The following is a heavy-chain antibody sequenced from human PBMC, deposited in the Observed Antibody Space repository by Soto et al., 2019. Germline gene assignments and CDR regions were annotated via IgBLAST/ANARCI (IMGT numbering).Heavy chain of an antibody. D-gene: IGHD6-19*01. V-gene: IGHV1-18*01. CDR3: AREIAVGGRAFDY. CDR1: GYTFTNYG. J-gene: IGHJ4*02. Sequence: ASVKVSCKASGYTFTNYGISWVRQAPGQGLEWMGWINTYNGNTNHAQKLQGRVTMTTDTSTSTAYMELRSLRSDDTAVYYCAREIAVGGRAFDYWGQGTPVTVSS. CDR2: INTYNGNT.